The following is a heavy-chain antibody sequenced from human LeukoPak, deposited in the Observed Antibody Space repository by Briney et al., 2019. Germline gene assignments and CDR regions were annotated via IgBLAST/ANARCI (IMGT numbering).Heavy chain of an antibody. CDR1: GYTLTELS. Sequence: ASVKVSCKVSGYTLTELSMHWVRQAPGKGLEWMGGFDPEDGETIYAQKFQGRVTMTEDTSTDTAYMELSSLRSEDTAVYYCAARVGRFLEWLPFDYWGQGTLVTVSS. CDR3: AARVGRFLEWLPFDY. J-gene: IGHJ4*02. CDR2: FDPEDGET. D-gene: IGHD3-3*01. V-gene: IGHV1-24*01.